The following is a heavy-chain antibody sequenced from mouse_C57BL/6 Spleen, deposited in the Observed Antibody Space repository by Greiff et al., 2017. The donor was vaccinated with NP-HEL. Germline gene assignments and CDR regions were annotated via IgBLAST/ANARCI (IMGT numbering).Heavy chain of an antibody. J-gene: IGHJ1*03. Sequence: QVQLQQPGAELVRPGSSVKLSCKASGYTFTSYWMDWVKQRPGQGLEWIGNIYPSDSETHYNQKFKDKATLTVDKSSSTAYMQLSSLTSEDSAVYYCARDYYDYAWYFDVWGTGTTVTVSS. CDR2: IYPSDSET. V-gene: IGHV1-61*01. D-gene: IGHD2-4*01. CDR3: ARDYYDYAWYFDV. CDR1: GYTFTSYW.